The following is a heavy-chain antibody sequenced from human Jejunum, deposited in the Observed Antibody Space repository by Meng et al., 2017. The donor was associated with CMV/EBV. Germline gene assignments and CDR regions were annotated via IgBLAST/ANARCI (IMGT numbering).Heavy chain of an antibody. D-gene: IGHD3-3*01. J-gene: IGHJ6*02. CDR3: AKDVTHYDFWSGSVGMDV. V-gene: IGHV3-43*01. CDR1: DYT. Sequence: DYTMHGVRQAPGKGLEWVSLIDYKEDGSTYYSDSAKGRFTISRDSSKNSLYLQMNSLRIEDTALYYCAKDVTHYDFWSGSVGMDVWGQGATVTVSS. CDR2: IDYKEDGST.